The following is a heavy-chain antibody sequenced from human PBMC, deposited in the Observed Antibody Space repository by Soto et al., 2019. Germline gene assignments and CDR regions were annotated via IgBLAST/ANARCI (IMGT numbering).Heavy chain of an antibody. CDR1: GGSIYRSGYY. CDR3: GKVLVGATGHTDSDS. V-gene: IGHV4-39*01. J-gene: IGHJ4*02. D-gene: IGHD2-15*01. Sequence: SETLSLTCTVSGGSIYRSGYYWGWIRQPPGRGLEWIGSIDYNGVTYSNPSLKSRVTISRDTSKNQFSLKLTSVTAADTALYYCGKVLVGATGHTDSDSWGPGTLVTAPQ. CDR2: IDYNGVT.